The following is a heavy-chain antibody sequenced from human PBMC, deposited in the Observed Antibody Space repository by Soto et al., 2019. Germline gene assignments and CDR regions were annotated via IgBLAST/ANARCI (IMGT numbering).Heavy chain of an antibody. CDR3: VRDEGYQLPGPN. J-gene: IGHJ4*02. D-gene: IGHD2-2*01. V-gene: IGHV4-31*03. CDR2: IHDSGRT. Sequence: SETLSLTCTVSGDSISSGGSYWSWIRQYPGKGLEWIGYIHDSGRTYYNPSLTSRVTISLDTSKNQFSLKLSSVTAADTAVYYCVRDEGYQLPGPNWGQGTLVTVSS. CDR1: GDSISSGGSY.